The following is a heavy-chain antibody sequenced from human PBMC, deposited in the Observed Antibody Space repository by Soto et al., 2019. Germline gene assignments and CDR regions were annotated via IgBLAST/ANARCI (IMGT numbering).Heavy chain of an antibody. CDR2: ISSSSSYI. CDR1: GFTFSSYS. V-gene: IGHV3-21*01. CDR3: AREDGLWGDAFDI. Sequence: GXSLKLSGAVSGFTFSSYSINWVVQAPGKGLEWVSSISSSSSYIYYADSVKGRFTISRDNAKNSLYLQMNSLRAEDTAVYYCAREDGLWGDAFDIWGQGTMVTVSS. J-gene: IGHJ3*02. D-gene: IGHD3-16*01.